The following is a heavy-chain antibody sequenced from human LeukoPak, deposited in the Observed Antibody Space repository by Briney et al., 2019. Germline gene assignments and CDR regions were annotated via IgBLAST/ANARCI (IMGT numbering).Heavy chain of an antibody. J-gene: IGHJ6*03. Sequence: SETLSLTCTVSGGSISSSSYYWGWIRQPPGKGLEWIGYIYYSGSTNYNPSLKSRVTISVDTSKNQFSLKLSSVTAADTAVYYCARGKSSSWFGNYYYYMDVWGKGTTVTISS. CDR1: GGSISSSSYY. CDR2: IYYSGST. CDR3: ARGKSSSWFGNYYYYMDV. V-gene: IGHV4-61*05. D-gene: IGHD6-13*01.